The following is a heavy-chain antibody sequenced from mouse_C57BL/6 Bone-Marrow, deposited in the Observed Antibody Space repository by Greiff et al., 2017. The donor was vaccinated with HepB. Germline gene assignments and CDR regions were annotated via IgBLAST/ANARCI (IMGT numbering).Heavy chain of an antibody. CDR3: ARPDGYYAFYAMDY. V-gene: IGHV5-17*01. CDR2: ISSGSSTI. J-gene: IGHJ4*01. CDR1: GFTFSDYG. D-gene: IGHD2-3*01. Sequence: EVQLKESGGGLVKPGGSLKLSCAASGFTFSDYGMHWVRQAPEKGLEWVAYISSGSSTIYYADTVKGRFTISRDNAKDTLFLQMTSLRSEDTAMYYCARPDGYYAFYAMDYWGQGTSVTVSS.